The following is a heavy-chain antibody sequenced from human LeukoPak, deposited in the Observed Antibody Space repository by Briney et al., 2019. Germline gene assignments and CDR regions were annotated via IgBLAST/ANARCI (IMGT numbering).Heavy chain of an antibody. CDR1: GGSISSYY. J-gene: IGHJ1*01. V-gene: IGHV4-59*01. CDR3: AISGLEYFQH. Sequence: SETLSLTCTVPGGSISSYYWSWIRQPPGKGLEWIGYIYYSGSTNYNPSLKSRVTISVDTSKNQFSLKLSSVTAADTAVYYCAISGLEYFQHWGQGTLVTVSS. D-gene: IGHD5-12*01. CDR2: IYYSGST.